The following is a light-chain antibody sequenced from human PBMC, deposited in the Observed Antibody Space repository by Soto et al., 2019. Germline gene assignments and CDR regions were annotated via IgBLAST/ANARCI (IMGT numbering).Light chain of an antibody. CDR2: GAS. V-gene: IGKV3-20*01. Sequence: EIVLTQSPGTLSLSPGKRATLSCRASQSVSSSYLAWYQQKPGQAPRLLIYGASSRATGIPDRFSGSGSGTDFTLTISRLVPEDFAVYYCQQYGSSPFTFGPGTKVDIK. CDR3: QQYGSSPFT. CDR1: QSVSSSY. J-gene: IGKJ3*01.